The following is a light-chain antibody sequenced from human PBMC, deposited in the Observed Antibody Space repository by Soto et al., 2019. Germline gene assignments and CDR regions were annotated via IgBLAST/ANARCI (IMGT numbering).Light chain of an antibody. CDR3: QQYNNWPMYT. CDR2: GAS. CDR1: QSVSSN. J-gene: IGKJ2*01. Sequence: EIVMTQSPATLSVSPGERATLSCRASQSVSSNLAWYQQKPGQAPRLLIYGASTRATGIPARFSGSGSGTEFTLTFSSLQSEDFAVYYCQQYNNWPMYTFCQRTKLEIK. V-gene: IGKV3-15*01.